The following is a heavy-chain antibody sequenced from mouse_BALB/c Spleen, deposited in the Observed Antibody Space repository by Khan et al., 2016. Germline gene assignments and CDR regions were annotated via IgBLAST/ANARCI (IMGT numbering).Heavy chain of an antibody. J-gene: IGHJ1*01. CDR3: ARGYDWYFDV. CDR1: GYAFTNYL. CDR2: INPGRGGT. V-gene: IGHV1-54*01. Sequence: QVQLQQSGAELVRPGTSVKVSCKASGYAFTNYLIEWVKQRPGQGLEWIGVINPGRGGTNYNEKFKGKATLTADKSSSTAYMQLSSLTSDDSAVYFCARGYDWYFDVWGAGTTVTVSS. D-gene: IGHD2-14*01.